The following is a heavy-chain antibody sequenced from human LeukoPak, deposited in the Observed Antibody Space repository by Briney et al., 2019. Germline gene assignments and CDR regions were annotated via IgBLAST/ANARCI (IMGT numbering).Heavy chain of an antibody. Sequence: GASVKVSCKASGYTFTGYYMHWVRQAPGQGLEWMGWINPNSGGTNYAQKFQGRVTMTRDTSISTAYMELSRLRSDDTAVYYCARDPPRYGGNPGVDYWGQGTLVTVSS. D-gene: IGHD4-23*01. CDR2: INPNSGGT. CDR3: ARDPPRYGGNPGVDY. CDR1: GYTFTGYY. V-gene: IGHV1-2*02. J-gene: IGHJ4*02.